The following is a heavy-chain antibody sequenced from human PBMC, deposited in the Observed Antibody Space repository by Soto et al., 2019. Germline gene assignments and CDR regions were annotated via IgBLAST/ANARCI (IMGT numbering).Heavy chain of an antibody. CDR1: GYTFTGHY. CDR2: IGPETGAT. D-gene: IGHD3-16*01. CDR3: GRGRSLQKFVFY. Sequence: ASVKVSCKASGYTFTGHYIHWVRQAPEQGPEWMGEIGPETGATRYAQKFQGRVTMTRDMSITTVYMELNNLSPDDTAVYYCGRGRSLQKFVFYWRQGPPVTTSS. V-gene: IGHV1-2*02. J-gene: IGHJ4*02.